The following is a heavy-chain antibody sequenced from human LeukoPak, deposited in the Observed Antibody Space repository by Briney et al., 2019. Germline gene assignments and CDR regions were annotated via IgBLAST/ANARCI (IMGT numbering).Heavy chain of an antibody. D-gene: IGHD1-26*01. V-gene: IGHV3-23*01. Sequence: GGSLRLSCAASGFTFSSYAMSWVRQAPGKGLEWVSAISGSGGSTNYADSAKGRFTMSRDNSKNTLYLQMNSLRAADTAVYYCAKDLGRYRNNYFDYWGQGTLVTVSS. CDR1: GFTFSSYA. CDR3: AKDLGRYRNNYFDY. J-gene: IGHJ4*02. CDR2: ISGSGGST.